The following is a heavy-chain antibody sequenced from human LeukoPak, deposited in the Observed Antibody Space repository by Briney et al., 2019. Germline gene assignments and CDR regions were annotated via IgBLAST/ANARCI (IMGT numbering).Heavy chain of an antibody. J-gene: IGHJ4*02. Sequence: ASVKVSCKASGYTFTSYGISWVRQAPGQGLEWMGWISAYNGNTNYARKLQGRVTMTTDTSTSTAYMELRSLRSDDTAVYYCARDPPGDYAPQHKDDYWGQGTLVTVSS. CDR2: ISAYNGNT. CDR3: ARDPPGDYAPQHKDDY. D-gene: IGHD4-17*01. V-gene: IGHV1-18*01. CDR1: GYTFTSYG.